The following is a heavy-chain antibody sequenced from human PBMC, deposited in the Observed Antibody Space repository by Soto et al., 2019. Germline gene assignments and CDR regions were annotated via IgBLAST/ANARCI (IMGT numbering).Heavy chain of an antibody. Sequence: QLLESGPGLVKPSETLSLTCSVSGDSISSSSYYWGWIRQHPGKGLEWLGTITYSGSTYYNPSVKSRVTRFVDTSKNPFSLNVSSGTAADTAVYYCASLYGDYVPYWGQGILVSVSS. D-gene: IGHD4-17*01. CDR3: ASLYGDYVPY. CDR1: GDSISSSSYY. CDR2: ITYSGST. V-gene: IGHV4-39*01. J-gene: IGHJ4*02.